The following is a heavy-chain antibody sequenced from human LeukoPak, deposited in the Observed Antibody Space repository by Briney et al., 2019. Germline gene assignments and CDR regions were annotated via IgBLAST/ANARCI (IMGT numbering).Heavy chain of an antibody. CDR3: AGSVVVVAATDFDY. D-gene: IGHD2-15*01. J-gene: IGHJ4*02. Sequence: ASVKVSCKASGYTFTSYDIIWVRQATGQGLEWMGWMNPNSGYTGSAQKFQGRVTITADKSTSTAYMELSSLRSEDTAVYYCAGSVVVVAATDFDYWGQGTLVTVSS. CDR1: GYTFTSYD. CDR2: MNPNSGYT. V-gene: IGHV1-8*01.